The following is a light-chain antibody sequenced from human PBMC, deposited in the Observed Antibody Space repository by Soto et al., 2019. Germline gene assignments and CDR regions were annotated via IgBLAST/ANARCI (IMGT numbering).Light chain of an antibody. CDR2: AAS. CDR3: HQYDGSPYT. CDR1: QSVSSSS. V-gene: IGKV3-20*01. Sequence: EIVLTQSPGTLSLSPGERATLSCRASQSVSSSSLTWYQQKPGQAPRLLIYAASSRATGIPDRFSGSGSGTDFSLTISRLEPEDFAVYYCHQYDGSPYTFGQGTKLET. J-gene: IGKJ2*01.